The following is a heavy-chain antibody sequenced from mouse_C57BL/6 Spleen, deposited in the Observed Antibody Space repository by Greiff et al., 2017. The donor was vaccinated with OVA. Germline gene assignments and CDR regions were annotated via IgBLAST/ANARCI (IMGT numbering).Heavy chain of an antibody. CDR1: GYTFTSYW. J-gene: IGHJ1*03. V-gene: IGHV1-50*01. CDR2: IDPSDSYT. Sequence: VQLQQPGAELVKPGASVKLSCKASGYTFTSYWMQWVKQRPGQGLEWIGEIDPSDSYTNYNQKFKGKATLTVDTSSSTAYMQLSSLTSEDSAVYYCAREGGKGYWYFDVWGTGTTVTVSS. CDR3: AREGGKGYWYFDV.